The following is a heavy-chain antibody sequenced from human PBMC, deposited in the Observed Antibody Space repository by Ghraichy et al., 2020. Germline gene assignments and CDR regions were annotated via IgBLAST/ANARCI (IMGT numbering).Heavy chain of an antibody. Sequence: GGSLRLSCAVSGFTFSSYAMSWVRQAPGKGLEWVSVISASGGITYYANSVKGRFIISRDNSKNTLYLQMNSLRAEDTAVYYCAKDWMTSRSLSYSGTLFDYWGQGTLVIVSS. CDR3: AKDWMTSRSLSYSGTLFDY. CDR2: ISASGGIT. CDR1: GFTFSSYA. D-gene: IGHD1-26*01. J-gene: IGHJ4*02. V-gene: IGHV3-23*01.